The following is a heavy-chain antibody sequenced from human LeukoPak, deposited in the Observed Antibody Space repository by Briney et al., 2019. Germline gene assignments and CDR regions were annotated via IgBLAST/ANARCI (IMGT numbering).Heavy chain of an antibody. CDR3: AREVVGSYYYFDY. CDR2: IGGRGGST. Sequence: QPGGSLRLSCAASGFTFSSHAMAWVRQAPGKGLEWVSAIGGRGGSTYYADSVKGRFTISRDNSKNMVYLQMNSLRAEDTAVYYCAREVVGSYYYFDYWGQGTLVTVSS. J-gene: IGHJ4*02. CDR1: GFTFSSHA. D-gene: IGHD1-26*01. V-gene: IGHV3-23*01.